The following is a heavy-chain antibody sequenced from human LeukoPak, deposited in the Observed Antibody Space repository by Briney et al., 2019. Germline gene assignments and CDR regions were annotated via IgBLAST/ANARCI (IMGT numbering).Heavy chain of an antibody. V-gene: IGHV4-34*01. Sequence: PSETLSLTCAVYGGSFSGYYWSWIRQPPGKGLEWIGEINHSGSTNYNPSLKSRVTISVDTSKNQFSLKLSSVTAADTAVYYCARAPGMVALEGFDYWGQGTLVTVSS. CDR1: GGSFSGYY. CDR2: INHSGST. D-gene: IGHD1-26*01. CDR3: ARAPGMVALEGFDY. J-gene: IGHJ4*02.